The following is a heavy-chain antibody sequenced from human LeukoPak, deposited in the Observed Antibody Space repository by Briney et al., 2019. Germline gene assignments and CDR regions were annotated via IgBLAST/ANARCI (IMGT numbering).Heavy chain of an antibody. Sequence: SETLSLTCTVSGGSITNYYWSWIRQSAGKGLEWIGRINTSGDTSYNPSIRSRVTMSVDTSKNQFSLKLSSVTAADTAVYYCARKDGDYWDQGTLVTVSS. CDR3: ARKDGDY. CDR2: INTSGDT. CDR1: GGSITNYY. V-gene: IGHV4-4*07. J-gene: IGHJ4*02.